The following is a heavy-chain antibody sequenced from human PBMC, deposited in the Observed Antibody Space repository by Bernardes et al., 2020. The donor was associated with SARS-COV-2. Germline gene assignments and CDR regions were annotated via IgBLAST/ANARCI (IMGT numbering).Heavy chain of an antibody. Sequence: SLRLSCVASGFTFSSYGMHWVRQAPGKGLEWVAVIWYDGSNKYYADSVKGRFTISRDNSKNTLYLQMNSLRAEDTAVYYCAGGASLAVEAGYGMDVWGQGTTVTVSS. V-gene: IGHV3-33*08. CDR2: IWYDGSNK. J-gene: IGHJ6*02. CDR1: GFTFSSYG. CDR3: AGGASLAVEAGYGMDV. D-gene: IGHD3-16*01.